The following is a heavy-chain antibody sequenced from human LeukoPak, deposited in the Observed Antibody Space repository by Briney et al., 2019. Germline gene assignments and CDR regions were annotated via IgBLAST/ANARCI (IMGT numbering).Heavy chain of an antibody. CDR3: ARGALGYSGYDQTFDY. CDR1: GFTFTNYY. V-gene: IGHV3-30-3*01. Sequence: GGSLRLSCAASGFTFTNYYMNWIRQAPGKGLEWVTVISYDGSNKYYADSVKGRFTISRDNSKNTLYLQMNSLRAEDTAVYYCARGALGYSGYDQTFDYWAQGTLVTVSS. D-gene: IGHD5-12*01. CDR2: ISYDGSNK. J-gene: IGHJ4*02.